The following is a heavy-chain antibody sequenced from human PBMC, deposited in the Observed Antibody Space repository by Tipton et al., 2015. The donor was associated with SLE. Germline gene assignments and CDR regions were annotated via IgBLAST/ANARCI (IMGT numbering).Heavy chain of an antibody. V-gene: IGHV4-4*07. Sequence: GLVKPSETLSLTCTVSGGSISSYFWSRIRQPAEKGLEWIGRIYTSGSTNYNPSLKSRVTMSVDTSKNQFSLKLTSVTAADTAVYYCARLHPYSSSPDEVRALDIWGQGTMVTVSS. CDR2: IYTSGST. D-gene: IGHD6-6*01. CDR1: GGSISSYF. J-gene: IGHJ3*02. CDR3: ARLHPYSSSPDEVRALDI.